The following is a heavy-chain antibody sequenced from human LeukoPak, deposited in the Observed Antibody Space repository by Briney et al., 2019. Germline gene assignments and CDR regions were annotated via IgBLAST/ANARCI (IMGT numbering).Heavy chain of an antibody. CDR2: IIPIFGTA. CDR3: ARGGSAAAGTFPLDY. V-gene: IGHV1-69*06. D-gene: IGHD6-13*01. J-gene: IGHJ4*02. Sequence: GASVKVSCKASEGTCSSYAISWMRQAPGQGLEWMGGIIPIFGTANYAQKFQGRVTITADKSTSTAYMELSSLRSEDTAVYYCARGGSAAAGTFPLDYWGQGTLVTVSS. CDR1: EGTCSSYA.